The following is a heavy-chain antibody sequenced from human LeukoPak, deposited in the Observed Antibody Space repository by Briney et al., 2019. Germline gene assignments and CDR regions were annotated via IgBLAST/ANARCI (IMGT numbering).Heavy chain of an antibody. CDR1: GFTVSSNY. CDR2: IRPDGSNK. CDR3: AKDVPSIWFGELFNHRSRAAAY. J-gene: IGHJ4*01. D-gene: IGHD3-10*01. V-gene: IGHV3-30*02. Sequence: PGGSLRLSYAASGFTVSSNYMIWARQAPGKGLEGGAFIRPDGSNKYYVDSVKGRFTISRDNSKNHLYLQMNRLRAEDTAVYYCAKDVPSIWFGELFNHRSRAAAYWGHGTLVTVSS.